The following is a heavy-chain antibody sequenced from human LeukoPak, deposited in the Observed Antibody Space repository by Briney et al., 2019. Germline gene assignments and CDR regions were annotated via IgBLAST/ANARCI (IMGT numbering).Heavy chain of an antibody. CDR1: GGPFSGYY. D-gene: IGHD6-6*01. J-gene: IGHJ4*02. CDR3: ARGRLRAARPIDY. Sequence: PSETLSLTCAVYGGPFSGYYWSWIRQPPGKGLEWIGEINHSGSTNYNPSLKSRVTISVDTSKNQFSLKLSSVTAADTAVYYCARGRLRAARPIDYWGQGTLVTVSS. CDR2: INHSGST. V-gene: IGHV4-34*01.